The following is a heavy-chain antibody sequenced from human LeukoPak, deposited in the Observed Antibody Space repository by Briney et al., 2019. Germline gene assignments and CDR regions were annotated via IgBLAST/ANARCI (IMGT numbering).Heavy chain of an antibody. CDR3: ARRARTYYYYYYMDV. CDR1: GGSFSGYY. CDR2: INHSGST. D-gene: IGHD5-12*01. J-gene: IGHJ6*03. V-gene: IGHV4-34*01. Sequence: SGTLSLTCAVYGGSFSGYYWSWIRQPPGKGLEWIGEINHSGSTNYNPSLKSRVTISVDTSKNQFSLKLSSVTAADTAVYYCARRARTYYYYYYMDVWGKGTTVTISS.